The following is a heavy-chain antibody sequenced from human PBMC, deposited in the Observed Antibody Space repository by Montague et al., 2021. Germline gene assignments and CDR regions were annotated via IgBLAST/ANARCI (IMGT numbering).Heavy chain of an antibody. CDR2: ICDGGSA. CDR1: GDSVRCGIYH. Sequence: SETLSLTCSVSGDSVRCGIYHWGWIRQSPGKGLEWIGYICDGGSATYKTSLGSRVTMSIDTSSNQLSLNLSSATAADTAVYYCAAYYYDGGGRGSWGQGTLVTVSS. D-gene: IGHD3-22*01. V-gene: IGHV4-61*01. CDR3: AAYYYDGGGRGS. J-gene: IGHJ5*02.